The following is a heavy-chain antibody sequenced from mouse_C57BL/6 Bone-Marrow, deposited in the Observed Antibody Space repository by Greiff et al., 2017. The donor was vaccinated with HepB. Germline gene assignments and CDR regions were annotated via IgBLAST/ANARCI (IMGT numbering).Heavy chain of an antibody. V-gene: IGHV14-4*01. CDR2: IDPENGDT. J-gene: IGHJ1*03. Sequence: EVQLVESGAELVRPGSSVKLSCTASGFNIKDDYMHWVKQRPEQGLEWIGWIDPENGDTEYASKFQGKATITADTSSNTAYLQLSSLTSEDTAVYYCTGYFDVWGTGTTVTVSS. CDR1: GFNIKDDY. CDR3: TGYFDV.